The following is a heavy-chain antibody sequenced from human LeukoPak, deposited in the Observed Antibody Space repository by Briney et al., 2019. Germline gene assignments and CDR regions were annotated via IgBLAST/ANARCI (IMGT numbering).Heavy chain of an antibody. Sequence: VASVKVSCKASGYTFTGYYMHWVRQAPGQGLEWMGVNNPSGGSTSYAQKFQGRITMTRDTSTSTVYMELSSLRSEDTAIYYCARGFYSGGWYGDFQHWGQGTLVTVSS. V-gene: IGHV1-46*01. CDR2: NNPSGGST. CDR3: ARGFYSGGWYGDFQH. J-gene: IGHJ1*01. D-gene: IGHD6-19*01. CDR1: GYTFTGYY.